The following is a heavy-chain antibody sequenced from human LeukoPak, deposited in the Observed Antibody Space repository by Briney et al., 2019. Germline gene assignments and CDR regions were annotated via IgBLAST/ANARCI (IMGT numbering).Heavy chain of an antibody. CDR1: GFTFSILA. J-gene: IGHJ4*02. D-gene: IGHD1-1*01. CDR2: ISGSGGST. V-gene: IGHV3-23*01. Sequence: GGSLRLSCAASGFTFSILAMNWVRQAPGKGLEWVSAISGSGGSTYYADFVKGRFTISRDNSKNTLYLQMNSLRAEDTAVYYCVRALGTGSYWGQGTLVTVSS. CDR3: VRALGTGSY.